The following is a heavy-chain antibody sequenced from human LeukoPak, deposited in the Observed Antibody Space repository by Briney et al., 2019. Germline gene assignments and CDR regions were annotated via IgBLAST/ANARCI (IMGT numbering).Heavy chain of an antibody. D-gene: IGHD3-22*01. V-gene: IGHV3-7*01. CDR1: GFTFSSYW. Sequence: GGSLRLSCAASGFTFSSYWMSWVRQAPGKGLEWVANIKQDGSEKYYVDSVRGRFTISRDSAKNSLYLQMNSLRAEDTAVYYCARGNQYYYDSSGYYYIDASDIWGQGTMVTVSS. CDR2: IKQDGSEK. J-gene: IGHJ3*02. CDR3: ARGNQYYYDSSGYYYIDASDI.